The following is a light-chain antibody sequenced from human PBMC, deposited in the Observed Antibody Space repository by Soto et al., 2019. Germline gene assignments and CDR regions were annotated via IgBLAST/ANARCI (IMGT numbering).Light chain of an antibody. J-gene: IGKJ4*01. CDR2: DAS. Sequence: EIVLKQSPDTLSLSPGERATLSCRASQSVRSNYLAWYQQKPGQAPRFLIYDASSSATGIPDRFSGSGSVTDFTSTISILEPEDLAVYYCQPYGSTPYPFGGGTK. CDR1: QSVRSNY. CDR3: QPYGSTPYP. V-gene: IGKV3-20*01.